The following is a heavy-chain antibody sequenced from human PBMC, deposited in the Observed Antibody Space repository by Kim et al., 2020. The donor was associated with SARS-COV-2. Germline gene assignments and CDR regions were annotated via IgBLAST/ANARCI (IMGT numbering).Heavy chain of an antibody. Sequence: ASVKVSCKASGYTFTGYYMHWVRQAPGQGLEWMGWINPNSGGTNYAQKFQGRVTMTRDTSISTAYMELSRLRSDDTAVYYCARAMVRGVKSNYYYGMDVWGQGTTVTVSS. V-gene: IGHV1-2*02. CDR1: GYTFTGYY. J-gene: IGHJ6*02. D-gene: IGHD3-10*01. CDR2: INPNSGGT. CDR3: ARAMVRGVKSNYYYGMDV.